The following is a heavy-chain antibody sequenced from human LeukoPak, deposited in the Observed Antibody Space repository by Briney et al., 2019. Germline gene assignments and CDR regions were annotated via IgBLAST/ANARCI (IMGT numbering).Heavy chain of an antibody. D-gene: IGHD3-16*01. Sequence: GGSLRLSCAASGFTFSSYWMSWVSQAPGKGLEWVANIKQDGSEKYYVDSVKGRFTISRDNAKNSLYLQMNSLRAEDTAVYYCAREKLLLGYYGMDVWGQGTTVTVSS. CDR1: GFTFSSYW. CDR3: AREKLLLGYYGMDV. CDR2: IKQDGSEK. V-gene: IGHV3-7*01. J-gene: IGHJ6*02.